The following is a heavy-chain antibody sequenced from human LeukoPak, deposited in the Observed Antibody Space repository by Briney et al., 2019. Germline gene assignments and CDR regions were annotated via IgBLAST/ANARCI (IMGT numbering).Heavy chain of an antibody. Sequence: SQTLSLTCVLSGDSVSNNSAAWNWIRQSPSRGLEWLGRTYYRSKWHSYSAVSVKRRIIINPDTSKNQFSLLLDSVTPEDTAAYYCGRGPPAVLHWGQGILVTVSS. CDR2: TYYRSKWHS. CDR3: GRGPPAVLH. CDR1: GDSVSNNSAA. J-gene: IGHJ4*02. V-gene: IGHV6-1*01. D-gene: IGHD6-6*01.